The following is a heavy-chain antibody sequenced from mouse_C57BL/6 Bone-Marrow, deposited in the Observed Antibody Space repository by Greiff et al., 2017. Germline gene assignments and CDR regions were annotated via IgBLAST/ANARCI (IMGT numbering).Heavy chain of an antibody. J-gene: IGHJ2*01. D-gene: IGHD2-12*01. V-gene: IGHV14-4*01. Sequence: EVQLQQSGAELVRPGASVKLSCTASGFNIKDDYMHWVKQRPEQSLEWIGVIDPENGATRYTPKFQGKATITADTSSNTAYLQLSSLTSEDTSVYYCTTPPYTPNWGQGTTLTVSS. CDR3: TTPPYTPN. CDR1: GFNIKDDY. CDR2: IDPENGAT.